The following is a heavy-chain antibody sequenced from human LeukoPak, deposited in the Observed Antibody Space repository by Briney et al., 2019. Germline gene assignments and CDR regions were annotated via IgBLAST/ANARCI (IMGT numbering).Heavy chain of an antibody. CDR1: GDYSTRGYY. CDR3: ARHYDNLTGFFDY. CDR2: IYHSGST. V-gene: IGHV4-38-2*02. J-gene: IGHJ4*02. Sequence: NPSETLSLTCTVSGDYSTRGYYWGWIRPPPGKGLEWIGTIYHSGSTYYNPSLKSRVTISVDTSKNQFSLKLSSVTAADTAVYYCARHYDNLTGFFDYWGQGTLVTVSS. D-gene: IGHD3-9*01.